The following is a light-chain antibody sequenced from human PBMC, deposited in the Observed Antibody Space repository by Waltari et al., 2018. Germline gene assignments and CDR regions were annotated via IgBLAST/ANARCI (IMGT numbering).Light chain of an antibody. Sequence: EIVLTQSPGTLSLSPGEPATLSCRASQSVGRSLVWYQQKPGQAPRLLIYDTYKRATGIPDRFSGSGSGTDFSLTISRLEHEDLAVYYCQKYDRLPATFGQGTKVEIK. J-gene: IGKJ1*01. CDR1: QSVGRS. V-gene: IGKV3-20*01. CDR2: DTY. CDR3: QKYDRLPAT.